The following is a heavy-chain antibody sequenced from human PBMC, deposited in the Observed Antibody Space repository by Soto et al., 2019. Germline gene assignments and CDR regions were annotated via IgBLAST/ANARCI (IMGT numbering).Heavy chain of an antibody. V-gene: IGHV3-11*01. J-gene: IGHJ4*02. Sequence: GVSLRLSCAASGFTFSDYYMSWFRQAPGKGLEWVSYISGSGSTTHDADSVKGRFTISRDNAKNSLYLQMNSLRAEDTAVYYCARVGSILAAGTPDYWGQGTLVTVSS. CDR3: ARVGSILAAGTPDY. CDR1: GFTFSDYY. D-gene: IGHD6-13*01. CDR2: ISGSGSTT.